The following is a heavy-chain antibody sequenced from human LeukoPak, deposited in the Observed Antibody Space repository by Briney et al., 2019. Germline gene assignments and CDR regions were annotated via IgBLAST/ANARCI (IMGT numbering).Heavy chain of an antibody. CDR2: ISYDGSNK. D-gene: IGHD6-13*01. CDR1: GFTFSTYS. Sequence: GGSLRLSCAASGFTFSTYSMNWVRQAPGKGLEWVAVISYDGSNKYYADSVKGRFTISRDNSKNTLYLQMNSLRAEDTAVYYCAKDWQQVDYWGQGTLVTVSS. J-gene: IGHJ4*02. V-gene: IGHV3-30*18. CDR3: AKDWQQVDY.